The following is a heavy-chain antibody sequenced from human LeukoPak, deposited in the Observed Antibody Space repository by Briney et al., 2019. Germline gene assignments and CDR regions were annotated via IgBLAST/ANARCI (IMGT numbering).Heavy chain of an antibody. CDR1: GFAFSRYE. V-gene: IGHV3-48*03. J-gene: IGHJ4*01. CDR3: ARAPHSGCQVGGDY. Sequence: GGALRLSCAASGFAFSRYEMNWVGRAPGKGFDNGAYISSSGRTIFYADSVKGQFTISRDNATNSLYLQMNSLRGEATAVYYCARAPHSGCQVGGDYWGQGPMVTVSS. D-gene: IGHD6-19*01. CDR2: ISSSGRTI.